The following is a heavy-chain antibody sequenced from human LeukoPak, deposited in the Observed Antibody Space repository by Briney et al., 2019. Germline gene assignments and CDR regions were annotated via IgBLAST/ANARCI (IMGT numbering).Heavy chain of an antibody. Sequence: SQTLSLTCAVSGGSISSGGYSWSWIPQPPGKGLEWIGYIYHSGSTYYNPSLKSRVTISVDRSKNQFSLKLSSVTAADTAVYYCARELSSSSAFDIWGQGTMVTVSS. CDR1: GGSISSGGYS. V-gene: IGHV4-30-2*01. CDR3: ARELSSSSAFDI. J-gene: IGHJ3*02. D-gene: IGHD6-6*01. CDR2: IYHSGST.